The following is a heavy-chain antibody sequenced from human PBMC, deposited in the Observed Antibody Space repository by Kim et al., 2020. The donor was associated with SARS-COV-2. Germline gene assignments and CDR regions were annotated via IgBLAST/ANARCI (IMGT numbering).Heavy chain of an antibody. V-gene: IGHV4-59*13. J-gene: IGHJ5*02. Sequence: SETLSLTCTVSGGSISTYYWSWIRQPPGKGLEWIGYIYYSGSTKYNPSLKSRVTISVDTSKNQFSLKVRSVTAADTAVYYCARKIGMAGHNWIDPWGQGTLVTVSS. CDR2: IYYSGST. CDR1: GGSISTYY. CDR3: ARKIGMAGHNWIDP. D-gene: IGHD6-13*01.